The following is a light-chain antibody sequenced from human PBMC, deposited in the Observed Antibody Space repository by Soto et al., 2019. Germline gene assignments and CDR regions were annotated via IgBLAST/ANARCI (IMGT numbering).Light chain of an antibody. V-gene: IGKV3D-15*01. CDR3: QEYKHWHTIT. J-gene: IGKJ4*01. CDR1: QSVSIN. CDR2: GAS. Sequence: EVVMTQSPATLSVSPGERATLSRRASQSVSINLAWYQQKPCQAPRLLIYGASSRATGIPDRFSGSGSGTEFTLTISSLQSEDLAVYYCQEYKHWHTITFGGVTKVDIK.